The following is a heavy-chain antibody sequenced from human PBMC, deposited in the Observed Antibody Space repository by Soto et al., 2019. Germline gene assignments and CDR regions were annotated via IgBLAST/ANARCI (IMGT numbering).Heavy chain of an antibody. D-gene: IGHD6-13*01. Sequence: QVQLQQWGAGLLKPSETLSLTCAVYGGSFSGYYWSWIRQPPGKGLEWIGEINHSGSTNYNPSLKSRVTRSVDTSKNQFSLKLSSVTAADTAVYYCARGSQRKIAAGPGDYYGMDVWGQGTTVTVSS. V-gene: IGHV4-34*01. CDR1: GGSFSGYY. CDR3: ARGSQRKIAAGPGDYYGMDV. J-gene: IGHJ6*02. CDR2: INHSGST.